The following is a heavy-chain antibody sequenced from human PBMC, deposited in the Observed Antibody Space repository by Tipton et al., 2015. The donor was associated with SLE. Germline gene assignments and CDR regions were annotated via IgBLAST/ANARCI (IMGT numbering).Heavy chain of an antibody. CDR1: GFTFSAYC. CDR2: IRYDETKE. CDR3: ARDLRFYGSGSRYYFDH. J-gene: IGHJ4*02. D-gene: IGHD3-10*01. V-gene: IGHV3-30*02. Sequence: SLRLSCAASGFTFSAYCMSWVRQAPGKGLEWVAFIRYDETKEYYADSVNGRFIISRDTSKNTLYLQMNTLRPEDTGFYYCARDLRFYGSGSRYYFDHWGQGTSVTVSP.